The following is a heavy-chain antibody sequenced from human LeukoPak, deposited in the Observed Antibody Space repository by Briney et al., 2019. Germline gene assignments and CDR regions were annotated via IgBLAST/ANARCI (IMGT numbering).Heavy chain of an antibody. Sequence: PGGSLRLSCAASGFTFSRYAMHWVRQAPGKGLEWVAKMNEYGSEIFYVDSVKGRFTISRDNAKNSLYLQMNRLRAEDTAVYYCARPRGCGSSRCNNFDYWGQGTLVTVSS. CDR2: MNEYGSEI. D-gene: IGHD2-2*01. J-gene: IGHJ4*02. CDR1: GFTFSRYA. V-gene: IGHV3-7*01. CDR3: ARPRGCGSSRCNNFDY.